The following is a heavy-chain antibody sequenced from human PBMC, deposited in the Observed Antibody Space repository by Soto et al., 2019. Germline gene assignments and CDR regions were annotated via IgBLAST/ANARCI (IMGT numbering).Heavy chain of an antibody. J-gene: IGHJ4*02. CDR3: AKLIVSQQPLHFDY. V-gene: IGHV3-30*18. CDR1: GFTFSSYG. CDR2: ISYDGSNK. Sequence: GGSLRLSCAASGFTFSSYGMHWVRQAPGKGLEWVAVISYDGSNKYYADSVKGRFTISRDNSKNTLYQQMNSLRAEDTAVYYCAKLIVSQQPLHFDYWGQGTLVTVSS. D-gene: IGHD6-13*01.